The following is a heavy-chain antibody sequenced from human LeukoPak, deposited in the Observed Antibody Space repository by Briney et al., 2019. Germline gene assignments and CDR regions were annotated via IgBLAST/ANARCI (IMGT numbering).Heavy chain of an antibody. J-gene: IGHJ4*02. V-gene: IGHV4-59*01. CDR1: GVSMNSYY. CDR3: ARGDFWSGSQPFDY. CDR2: IFYTGGT. Sequence: SETLSLTCSVSGVSMNSYYWSWIRQPPGKELEWLAYIFYTGGTNYNPSLKSRVTISVDTSKNQFSLTLNSVTAADTAVYYYARGDFWSGSQPFDYWGQGILVTVSS. D-gene: IGHD3-3*01.